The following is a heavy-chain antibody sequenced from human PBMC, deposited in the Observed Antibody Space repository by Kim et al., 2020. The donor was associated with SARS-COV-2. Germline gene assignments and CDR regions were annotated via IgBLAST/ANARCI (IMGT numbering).Heavy chain of an antibody. CDR2: INPNSGGT. V-gene: IGHV1-2*04. D-gene: IGHD2-2*01. CDR3: AREVVVPAADKPLNTNYYYYYGMDV. J-gene: IGHJ6*02. Sequence: ASVKVSCKASGYTFTGYYMHWVRQAPGQGLEWMGWINPNSGGTNYAQKFQGWVTMTRDTSISTAYMELSRLRSDDTAVYYCAREVVVPAADKPLNTNYYYYYGMDVWGQGTTVTVSS. CDR1: GYTFTGYY.